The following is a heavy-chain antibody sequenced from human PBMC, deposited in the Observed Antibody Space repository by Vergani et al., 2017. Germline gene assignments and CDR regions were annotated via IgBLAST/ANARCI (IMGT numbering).Heavy chain of an antibody. Sequence: QVQLVQSGAEVKKPGASVKVSCKASGYTFTGYYMHWVRQAPGQGLEWMGWINPNSGGTNYAQKFQGRVTMTRDTSISTAYMELSRLRSDDTAVYYCARTGEMATITEPFDYWGQGTLVTVSS. D-gene: IGHD5-24*01. V-gene: IGHV1-2*02. CDR3: ARTGEMATITEPFDY. CDR2: INPNSGGT. CDR1: GYTFTGYY. J-gene: IGHJ4*02.